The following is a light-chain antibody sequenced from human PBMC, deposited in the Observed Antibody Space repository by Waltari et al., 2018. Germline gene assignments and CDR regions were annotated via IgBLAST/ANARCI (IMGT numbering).Light chain of an antibody. V-gene: IGKV3-11*01. Sequence: EIVLTQSPATLSLSPGERATLSCRASQSVYNYIAWYQQKPGQAPRLLIYDSSNRATGIPAMFSGSGSGTDFTLTISSLEPEDFAVYYCQQRSHWPRTFGPGTKVDIK. CDR2: DSS. CDR3: QQRSHWPRT. CDR1: QSVYNY. J-gene: IGKJ3*01.